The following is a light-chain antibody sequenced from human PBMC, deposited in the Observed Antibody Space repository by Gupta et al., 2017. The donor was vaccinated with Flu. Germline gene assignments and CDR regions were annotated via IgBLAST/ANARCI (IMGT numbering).Light chain of an antibody. V-gene: IGKV1-39*01. CDR2: TAS. Sequence: PSSRAPAVRDRVTSPGRANQSGDSQLDWSQQTSGKAPTRLIYTASNLQRGVPESFSGGGSGTDFTLTISSVEAEDVAVYYCAQGKYMPPTFGQGTKMEIK. J-gene: IGKJ2*01. CDR1: QSGDSQ. CDR3: AQGKYMPPT.